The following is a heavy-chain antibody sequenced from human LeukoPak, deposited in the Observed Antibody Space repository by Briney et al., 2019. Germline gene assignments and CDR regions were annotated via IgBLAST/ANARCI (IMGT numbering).Heavy chain of an antibody. V-gene: IGHV4-34*01. J-gene: IGHJ3*02. Sequence: SETLSLTCAVYGGSFSGYYWSWIRQPPGKGLEWIGEINHSGSTNYNPSLKSRVTISVDTSKNQFSLKLSSVTAADTAVYYCARLYYYGSGSYYGDAFDIWGQGTMVTVSS. CDR2: INHSGST. CDR1: GGSFSGYY. CDR3: ARLYYYGSGSYYGDAFDI. D-gene: IGHD3-10*01.